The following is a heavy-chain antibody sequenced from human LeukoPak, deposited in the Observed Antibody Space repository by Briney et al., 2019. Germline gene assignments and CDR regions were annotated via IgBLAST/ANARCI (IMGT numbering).Heavy chain of an antibody. J-gene: IGHJ4*02. D-gene: IGHD2-15*01. CDR3: GRKAGDCGGGSCYSIDY. Sequence: SVKVPCKAFGGSFSSEAISWVRQAPGQGLEWMGGIIPIFGTANYAQKFQGRVTITTDESTSTAYMEVSSLRSEDTAVYYCGRKAGDCGGGSCYSIDYWGQGTLVTVSS. CDR1: GGSFSSEA. V-gene: IGHV1-69*05. CDR2: IIPIFGTA.